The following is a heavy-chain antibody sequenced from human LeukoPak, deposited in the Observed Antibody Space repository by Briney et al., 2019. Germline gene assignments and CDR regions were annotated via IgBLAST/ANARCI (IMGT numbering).Heavy chain of an antibody. CDR2: ISYDGSHK. CDR1: GFTFTRYG. Sequence: GGSLRLSCTGSGFTFTRYGMHWVRQAPGKGLQWVALISYDGSHKYDADSVKGRFTISRDNSKNTLYLQMNSLRAEDTAVYYCANYKAPTVTLFDYWGQGTLVTVSS. D-gene: IGHD4-17*01. CDR3: ANYKAPTVTLFDY. V-gene: IGHV3-30*18. J-gene: IGHJ4*02.